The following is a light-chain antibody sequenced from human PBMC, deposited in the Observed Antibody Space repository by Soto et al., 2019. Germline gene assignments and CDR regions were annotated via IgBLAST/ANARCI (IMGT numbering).Light chain of an antibody. CDR1: SSNIVSKT. CDR2: NNN. V-gene: IGLV1-44*01. Sequence: QSVLTQPPSASGTPGQRVTISCSGSSSNIVSKTVNWYRQLPGTAPKLLIYNNNQRPSGVPDRFSGSKSGTSASLAISGLQSEDEADYYCAAWDHSLNGYVVFGGGNKLTVL. J-gene: IGLJ2*01. CDR3: AAWDHSLNGYVV.